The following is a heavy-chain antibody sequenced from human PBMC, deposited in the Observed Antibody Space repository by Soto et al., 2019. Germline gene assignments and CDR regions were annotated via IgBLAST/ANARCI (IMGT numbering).Heavy chain of an antibody. D-gene: IGHD2-21*02. CDR2: ISSSSSYI. CDR1: GFTFSSYS. J-gene: IGHJ6*02. CDR3: ARDLGGDGEHYYYYYGMDV. V-gene: IGHV3-21*01. Sequence: GGSLRLSCAASGFTFSSYSMNWVRQAPGEGLEWVSSISSSSSYIYYADSVKGRFTISRDNAKNSLYLQMNSLRAEDTAVYYCARDLGGDGEHYYYYYGMDVWGQGTTVTVSS.